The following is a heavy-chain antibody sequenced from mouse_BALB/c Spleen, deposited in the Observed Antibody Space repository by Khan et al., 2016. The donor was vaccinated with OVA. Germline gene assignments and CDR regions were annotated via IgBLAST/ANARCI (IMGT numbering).Heavy chain of an antibody. Sequence: EVQLQESGLGLVKASQSLSLTCSVTGYSITSGYFWNWIRQFPGNKLEWMGYIRYDGDSNYNPSLKNRISITRDTSKNQFFLKLNSVTPEDTATYYWARGGSSGPAWFAYWGQGTLVTVSA. D-gene: IGHD3-1*01. CDR3: ARGGSSGPAWFAY. CDR2: IRYDGDS. J-gene: IGHJ3*01. V-gene: IGHV3-6*02. CDR1: GYSITSGYF.